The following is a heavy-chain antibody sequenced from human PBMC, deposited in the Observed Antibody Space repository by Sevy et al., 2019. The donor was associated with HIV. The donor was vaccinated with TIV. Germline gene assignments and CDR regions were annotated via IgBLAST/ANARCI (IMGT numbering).Heavy chain of an antibody. V-gene: IGHV3-48*03. D-gene: IGHD3-22*01. CDR2: ISSSGSSI. CDR3: ARNGGAYDTGFDP. CDR1: GFTFTSYD. Sequence: GGSLRLSCAGSGFTFTSYDMNWVRQAPGKGLEWISKISSSGSSIYYADSVKGRFTIARDNAKNSLNLQMNSLRAEDTALYYCARNGGAYDTGFDPWGQGTLVTVSS. J-gene: IGHJ5*02.